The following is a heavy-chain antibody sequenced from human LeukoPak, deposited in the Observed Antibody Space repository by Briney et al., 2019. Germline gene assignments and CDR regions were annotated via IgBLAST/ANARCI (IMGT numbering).Heavy chain of an antibody. Sequence: QSGGSLRLSRAASGFTFSSYSMNWVRQAPGKGLEWVSYISSSSSTIYYADSVKGRFTISRDNAKNSLYLQMNSLRAEDTAVYYCARAVVPAAPAYYYYYYMDVWGKGTTVTVSS. J-gene: IGHJ6*03. D-gene: IGHD2-2*01. V-gene: IGHV3-48*04. CDR1: GFTFSSYS. CDR3: ARAVVPAAPAYYYYYYMDV. CDR2: ISSSSSTI.